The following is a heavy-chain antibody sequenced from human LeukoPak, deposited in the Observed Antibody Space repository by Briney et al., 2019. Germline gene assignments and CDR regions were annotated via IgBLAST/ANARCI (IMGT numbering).Heavy chain of an antibody. Sequence: GASVKVSCKASGYAFSNYGFSWVRQVPGQGLEWMGWISSYDGNTKSVDKLQGRVTMTIDTSTSTAYMELRSLRSDDTAVYYCVRDAYGSRKGYFDYWGQGTLVTVSS. CDR1: GYAFSNYG. CDR3: VRDAYGSRKGYFDY. D-gene: IGHD3-10*01. V-gene: IGHV1-18*01. CDR2: ISSYDGNT. J-gene: IGHJ4*02.